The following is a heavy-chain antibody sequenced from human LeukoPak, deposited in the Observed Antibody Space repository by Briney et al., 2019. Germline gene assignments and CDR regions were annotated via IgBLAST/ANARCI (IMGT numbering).Heavy chain of an antibody. V-gene: IGHV3-74*01. CDR2: INSDGSST. D-gene: IGHD3-10*01. J-gene: IGHJ4*02. CDR1: GFTFSSYW. CDR3: ARDTYYYGSGRYEFDY. Sequence: GGSLRLSCAASGFTFSSYWMHWVRQAPGKGLVWVSRINSDGSSTSYADSVKGRFPISRDNAKNTLYLQMNSLRAEDTAVYYCARDTYYYGSGRYEFDYWGQGTLVTVSS.